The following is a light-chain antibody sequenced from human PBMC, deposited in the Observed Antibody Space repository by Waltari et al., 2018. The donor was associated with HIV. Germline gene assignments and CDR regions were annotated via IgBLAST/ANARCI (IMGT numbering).Light chain of an antibody. CDR2: RNI. CDR3: AAWDDNLSGWV. V-gene: IGLV1-47*01. CDR1: SPNIGSNS. J-gene: IGLJ3*02. Sequence: QSVLTQPHSASGTPGQRVTISCSGSSPNIGSNSVYWYQQLPGPAPKLLIYRNIQRPSGVPDRFSGFKSGTSASLAISGLRSEDEADYYCAAWDDNLSGWVFGGGSKLTIL.